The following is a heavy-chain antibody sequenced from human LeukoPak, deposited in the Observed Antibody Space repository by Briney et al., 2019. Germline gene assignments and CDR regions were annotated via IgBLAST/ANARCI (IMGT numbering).Heavy chain of an antibody. CDR1: GGSISSSSYY. Sequence: SETLSLTCTVSGGSISSSSYYWGWIRQPPGKGLEWIGSIYYSGSTYYNPSLKSRVTISVDTSKNQFSLKLSPVTAADTAVYYCARSRDDYGDPWDAFDIWGQGTMVTVSS. V-gene: IGHV4-39*01. D-gene: IGHD4-17*01. J-gene: IGHJ3*02. CDR2: IYYSGST. CDR3: ARSRDDYGDPWDAFDI.